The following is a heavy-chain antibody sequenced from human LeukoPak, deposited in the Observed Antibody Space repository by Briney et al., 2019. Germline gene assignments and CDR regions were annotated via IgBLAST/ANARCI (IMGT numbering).Heavy chain of an antibody. CDR1: GGSFSGYY. V-gene: IGHV4-59*08. Sequence: SETLSLTCAVYGGSFSGYYWSWIRQPPGKGLEWIGNIYYSGSTNYNPSLKSRVTISVDTSKNQFSLKLSSVTAADTAVYFCARENAFDVWGQGTMVTVSS. J-gene: IGHJ3*01. CDR3: ARENAFDV. CDR2: IYYSGST.